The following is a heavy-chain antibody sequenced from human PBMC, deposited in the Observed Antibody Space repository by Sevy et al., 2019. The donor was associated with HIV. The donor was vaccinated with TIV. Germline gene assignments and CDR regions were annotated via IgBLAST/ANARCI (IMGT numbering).Heavy chain of an antibody. CDR2: ISSSGSTK. CDR3: ARDRITMIVVEVYYYGMDV. V-gene: IGHV3-48*03. J-gene: IGHJ6*02. CDR1: GFTFSSYE. Sequence: GGSLRLSCAASGFTFSSYEMNWVRQAPGKGLEWVSYISSSGSTKYYADSVKGRFTISGDNAKNSLYLQMNSLRAEDTAVYYCARDRITMIVVEVYYYGMDVWGQGTTVTVSS. D-gene: IGHD3-22*01.